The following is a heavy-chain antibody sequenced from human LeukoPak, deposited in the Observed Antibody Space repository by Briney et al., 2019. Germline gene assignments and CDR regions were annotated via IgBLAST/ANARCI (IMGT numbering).Heavy chain of an antibody. Sequence: GGSLRLSCAAPGFTFSSYAMSWVRQAPGKGLEWVSAISGSGGSTYYADSVKGRFTISRDNSKNTLYLQMNSLRAEDTAVYYCAKGYDYVWGRGAFDIWGQGTMVTVSS. V-gene: IGHV3-23*01. CDR1: GFTFSSYA. CDR3: AKGYDYVWGRGAFDI. CDR2: ISGSGGST. J-gene: IGHJ3*02. D-gene: IGHD3-16*01.